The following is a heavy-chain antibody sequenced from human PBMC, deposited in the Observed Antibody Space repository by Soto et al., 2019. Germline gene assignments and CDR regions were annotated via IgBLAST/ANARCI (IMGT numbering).Heavy chain of an antibody. J-gene: IGHJ4*02. D-gene: IGHD3-22*01. CDR3: VRATYFSDSSGYTRCLDY. CDR1: GFTLSDHY. V-gene: IGHV3-72*01. Sequence: GGSLRLSCAGPGFTLSDHYIDWVRQAPGKGLEWVGRSRDKPQGYSTAYAASVKGRFTTSRDESKNSAYLQMNSLKTEDTAVYYCVRATYFSDSSGYTRCLDYWGQGTLVTVSS. CDR2: SRDKPQGYST.